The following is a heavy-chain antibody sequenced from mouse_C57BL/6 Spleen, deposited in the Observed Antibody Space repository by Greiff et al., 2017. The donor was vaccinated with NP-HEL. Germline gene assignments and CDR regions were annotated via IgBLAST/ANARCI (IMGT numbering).Heavy chain of an antibody. CDR3: ASPGAQATSFDY. V-gene: IGHV1-42*01. Sequence: VQLQQSGPELVKPGASVKISCKASGYSFTGYYMNWVKQSPEKSLEWIGEINPSTGGTTYNQKFKAKATLTVDKSSSTAYMQLKSLTSEDSAVYYCASPGAQATSFDYWGQGTTLTVSS. D-gene: IGHD3-2*02. CDR1: GYSFTGYY. J-gene: IGHJ2*01. CDR2: INPSTGGT.